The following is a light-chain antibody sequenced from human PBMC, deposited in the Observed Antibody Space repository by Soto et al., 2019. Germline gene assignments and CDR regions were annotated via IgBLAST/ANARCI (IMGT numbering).Light chain of an antibody. CDR3: QVWDTTTYHYG. Sequence: SYELTQPPSVSVAPGQTSRITCGGHNIGSQSVQWYQQRPGLAPVLVVYDGYDRPSGIPERFSGSNSGSTATLTISRVEAGDEAVYYCQVWDTTTYHYGFGMGTKV. V-gene: IGLV3-21*02. J-gene: IGLJ1*01. CDR2: DGY. CDR1: NIGSQS.